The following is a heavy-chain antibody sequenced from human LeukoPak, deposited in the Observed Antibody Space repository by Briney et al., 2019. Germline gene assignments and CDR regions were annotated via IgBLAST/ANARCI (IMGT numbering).Heavy chain of an antibody. CDR1: GDSVSSNDAA. D-gene: IGHD3-10*01. V-gene: IGHV6-1*01. CDR2: TLYRSNWWG. J-gene: IGHJ5*01. CDR3: AREVAIIRGIRNWFDS. Sequence: SQTLSLTCVLSGDSVSSNDAAWSWLRQSPSKGLEWLGRTLYRSNWWGDSAASVSSRITINRDTSKNQCSLHLDSVTPEDTAVYYCAREVAIIRGIRNWFDSWGPGILVTVSS.